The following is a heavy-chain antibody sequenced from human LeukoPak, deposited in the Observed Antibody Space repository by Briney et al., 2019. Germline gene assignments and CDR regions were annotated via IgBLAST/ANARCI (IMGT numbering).Heavy chain of an antibody. J-gene: IGHJ4*02. V-gene: IGHV1-69*13. D-gene: IGHD3-10*01. CDR1: GGTFNSYA. CDR2: IIPIFGTT. Sequence: GASVKASCKTSGGTFNSYAINWVRQAPGQGLEWMGGIIPIFGTTNYAQKFQDRVTITADESTSTAYMELSSLRSEDTAVYYCARTDMVRGVTDYWGQGTLVTVSS. CDR3: ARTDMVRGVTDY.